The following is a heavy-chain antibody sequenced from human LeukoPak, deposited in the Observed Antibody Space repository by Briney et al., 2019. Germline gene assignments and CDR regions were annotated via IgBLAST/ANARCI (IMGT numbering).Heavy chain of an antibody. J-gene: IGHJ1*01. CDR2: INWNGGST. D-gene: IGHD3-22*01. V-gene: IGHV3-20*04. CDR1: GFTFDDYG. Sequence: GGSLRLSCAASGFTFDDYGMSWVRHAPGKGLEWVSGINWNGGSTGYADSVKGRFTISRDNAKNSLYLQMNSLRAEDTALYYCAKGQYYYDSSDFQHWGQGTLVTVSS. CDR3: AKGQYYYDSSDFQH.